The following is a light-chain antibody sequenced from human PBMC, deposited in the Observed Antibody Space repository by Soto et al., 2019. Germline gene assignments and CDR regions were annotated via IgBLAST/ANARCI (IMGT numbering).Light chain of an antibody. V-gene: IGKV1-39*01. CDR3: QQSYSIPGT. CDR2: TAS. CDR1: QTISSW. Sequence: DIQMTQSPSTLSVSVGDRVTITCRASQTISSWLTWYQQKPGKAPKLLIYTASSLQSGVPSRISGSGSGTDFTLTISSLQPEDFATYYCQQSYSIPGTFGQGTKVDI. J-gene: IGKJ1*01.